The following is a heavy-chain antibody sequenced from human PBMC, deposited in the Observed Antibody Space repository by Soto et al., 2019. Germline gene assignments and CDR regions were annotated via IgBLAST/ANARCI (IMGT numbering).Heavy chain of an antibody. D-gene: IGHD6-19*01. CDR2: IYYSGST. J-gene: IGHJ3*02. CDR1: GGSISSYY. Sequence: QVQLQESGPGLVKPSETLSLTCTVSGGSISSYYWSWIRQPPGKGLEWIGYIYYSGSTNYNPSLTGRVTISVDPSKNQFSRKLSSVTAADTAVYYCARQQWRVLKAFDIWGQGTMVTVSS. V-gene: IGHV4-59*01. CDR3: ARQQWRVLKAFDI.